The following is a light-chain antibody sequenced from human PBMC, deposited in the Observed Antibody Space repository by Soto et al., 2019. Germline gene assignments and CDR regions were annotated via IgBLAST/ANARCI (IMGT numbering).Light chain of an antibody. CDR2: GAS. V-gene: IGKV3-20*01. Sequence: EIVLTQSPGTLSLSPGERATLSCRASQSVSSSYLAWYQQKPGQAPRLLIYGASSRATGIPDRFSGSGSRTDFTLTISRLEPEEFAVYYCQQYGSSPRTFGQGTKVEIK. CDR3: QQYGSSPRT. CDR1: QSVSSSY. J-gene: IGKJ1*01.